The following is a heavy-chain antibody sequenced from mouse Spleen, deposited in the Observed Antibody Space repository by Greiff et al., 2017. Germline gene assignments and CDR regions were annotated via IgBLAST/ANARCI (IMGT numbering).Heavy chain of an antibody. CDR1: GYSITSGYY. CDR2: ISYDGSN. CDR3: AREDGFAY. Sequence: EVKLQESGPGLVKPSQSLSLTCSVTGYSITSGYYWNWIRQFPGNKLEWMGYISYDGSNNYNPSLKNRISITRDTSKNQFFLKLNSVTTEDTATYYCAREDGFAYWGQGTLVTVSA. J-gene: IGHJ3*01. V-gene: IGHV3-6*01.